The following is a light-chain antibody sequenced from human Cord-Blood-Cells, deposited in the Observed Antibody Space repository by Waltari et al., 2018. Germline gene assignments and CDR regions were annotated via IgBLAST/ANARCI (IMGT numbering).Light chain of an antibody. CDR2: DVS. CDR1: SSDVGGYNY. CDR3: SSYTSSSTLV. J-gene: IGLJ1*01. Sequence: QSALTQPASVSGSPGQSITISCTGTSSDVGGYNYVSGYQQHPGKAPKLMIYDVSNRPSGVSNRFSGSKSGNPASLTISGLQAEDEADYYCSSYTSSSTLVFGTGTKVTVL. V-gene: IGLV2-14*01.